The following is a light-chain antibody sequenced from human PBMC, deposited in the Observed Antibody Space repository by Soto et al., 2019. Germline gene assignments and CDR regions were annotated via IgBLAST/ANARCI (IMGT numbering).Light chain of an antibody. CDR1: QSISSG. Sequence: DIQMTQSPSTLSASVGDRVTITCRASQSISSGLAWYQQKPGKAPKLLIYDASSLESGVPSRFSGSGSGTEFTLTISSPQPDDFATYYCQQYNSYSMYTFGQGTKLEIK. V-gene: IGKV1-5*01. CDR2: DAS. CDR3: QQYNSYSMYT. J-gene: IGKJ2*01.